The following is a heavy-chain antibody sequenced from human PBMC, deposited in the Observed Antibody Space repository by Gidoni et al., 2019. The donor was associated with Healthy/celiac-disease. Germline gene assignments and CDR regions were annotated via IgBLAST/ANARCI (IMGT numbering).Heavy chain of an antibody. CDR1: GFTFRSYA. V-gene: IGHV3-23*01. J-gene: IGHJ4*02. Sequence: EVQLLESGGGLVQPGGCLRLACAASGFTFRSYAMSWVRQAAGKGVECVSAISGSGGSTYSADSVKGRFTISRDNSKNTLYLQMHSLRAEDTAVYYCAKVPPLHSSGFYDYWGQGTLVTVSS. CDR2: ISGSGGST. CDR3: AKVPPLHSSGFYDY. D-gene: IGHD6-19*01.